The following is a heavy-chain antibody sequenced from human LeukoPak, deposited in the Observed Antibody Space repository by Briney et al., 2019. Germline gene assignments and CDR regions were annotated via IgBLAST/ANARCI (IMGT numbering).Heavy chain of an antibody. Sequence: PSETLSLTCTVSGGSISGYFWSWLRQPPGKGLEWIGYIHYSGTTNYNPSLNSRVTISVDTSKNQFSLRLSSVTAADTAAYYCARYGITIVRGGKYYFDSWGQGTLVTVSS. D-gene: IGHD3-10*01. V-gene: IGHV4-59*08. CDR1: GGSISGYF. J-gene: IGHJ4*02. CDR2: IHYSGTT. CDR3: ARYGITIVRGGKYYFDS.